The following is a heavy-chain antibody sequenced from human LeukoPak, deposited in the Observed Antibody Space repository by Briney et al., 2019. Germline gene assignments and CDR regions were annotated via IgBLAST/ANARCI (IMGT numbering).Heavy chain of an antibody. CDR1: GFTFSDYY. D-gene: IGHD2-2*01. CDR3: ARGLPATLLDY. J-gene: IGHJ4*02. Sequence: RGSLRLSCAASGFTFSDYYMSWIRQAPGKGLEWVSYISSSGSTIYYADSVKGRFTISRDNAKNSLYLQMNSLRAEDTAIYYCARGLPATLLDYWGQGTLVTVSS. V-gene: IGHV3-11*01. CDR2: ISSSGSTI.